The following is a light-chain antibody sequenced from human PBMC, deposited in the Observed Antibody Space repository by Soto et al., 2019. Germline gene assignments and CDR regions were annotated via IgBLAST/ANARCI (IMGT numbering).Light chain of an antibody. CDR1: ENGNHW. CDR3: QRYNSNSRT. CDR2: DAF. Sequence: DIQMTQSPSTLSASVGDRVTLTCRASENGNHWVAWYQQKPGRAPKFLIYDAFILESGVPSRFSGSGSGTEFTLTISSLQPDDFVTYYCQRYNSNSRTFGQGTKVDIK. J-gene: IGKJ1*01. V-gene: IGKV1-5*01.